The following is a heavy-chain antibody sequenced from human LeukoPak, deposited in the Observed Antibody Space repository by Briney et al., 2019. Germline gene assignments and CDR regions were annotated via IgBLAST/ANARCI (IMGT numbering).Heavy chain of an antibody. D-gene: IGHD3-22*01. CDR2: IYYSGST. CDR1: GGSISSGDYY. J-gene: IGHJ4*02. CDR3: ARARYYYDSSGYYYYFDY. Sequence: PSETLSLTCTVSGGSISSGDYYWSWIRQPPGKGLEWIGYIYYSGSTYYNPSLKSRVTISVDTSKNQFSLKLSSVTAADTAVYYCARARYYYDSSGYYYYFDYWGQGTLVTVSS. V-gene: IGHV4-30-4*02.